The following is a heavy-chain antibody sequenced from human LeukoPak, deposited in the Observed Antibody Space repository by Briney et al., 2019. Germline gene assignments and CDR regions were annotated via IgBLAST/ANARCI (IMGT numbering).Heavy chain of an antibody. CDR2: IYYSGST. D-gene: IGHD2-15*01. Sequence: SETLSLTCTVSGGSISSRSYYWGWIRQSPGKGLEWIGSIYYSGSTYYNPSLKSRVTILVDTSKNQFSLKLSSVTAADTAVYYCARVDDVVVVAANPWGQGTLVTVSS. CDR1: GGSISSRSYY. V-gene: IGHV4-39*07. J-gene: IGHJ5*02. CDR3: ARVDDVVVVAANP.